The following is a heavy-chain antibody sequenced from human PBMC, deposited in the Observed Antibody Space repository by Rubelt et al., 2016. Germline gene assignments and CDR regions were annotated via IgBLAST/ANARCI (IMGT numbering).Heavy chain of an antibody. J-gene: IGHJ4*02. Sequence: QVQLQESGPGLVKPSETLSLTCSVSGYSISSGHYWGWIRQPPGKGLEWIGYTYDSGTTNYNPSLQSRVSISVDTSKNQFSLKLSSVAAADTAVYYCARAPNTAMISAYCDCWGQGTLVTVSP. V-gene: IGHV4-61*01. CDR2: TYDSGTT. CDR1: GYSISSGHY. CDR3: ARAPNTAMISAYCDC. D-gene: IGHD5-18*01.